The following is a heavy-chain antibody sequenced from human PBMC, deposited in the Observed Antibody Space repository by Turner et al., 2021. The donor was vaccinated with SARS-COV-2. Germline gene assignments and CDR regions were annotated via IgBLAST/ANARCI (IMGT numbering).Heavy chain of an antibody. CDR2: IYYSGST. D-gene: IGHD5-18*01. CDR1: GGSIRTTSYS. J-gene: IGHJ3*02. V-gene: IGHV4-39*01. Sequence: QLQLQESGPGLVKPSETLSLTCTLSGGSIRTTSYSWAWIRQPPGKGLEWIGSIYYSGSTYYNPSLKSRVTTSVDTSKNQFSLKMSSVTAADTAVYYCASTVWLRGAFDIWGQGTMVTVSS. CDR3: ASTVWLRGAFDI.